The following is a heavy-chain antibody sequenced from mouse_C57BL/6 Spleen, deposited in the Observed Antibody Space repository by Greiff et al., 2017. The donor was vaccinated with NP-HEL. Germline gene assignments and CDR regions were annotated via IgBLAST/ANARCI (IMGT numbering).Heavy chain of an antibody. V-gene: IGHV1-4*01. J-gene: IGHJ2*01. CDR1: GYTFTSYT. D-gene: IGHD1-1*01. CDR2: INPSSGYT. CDR3: ARDYYGSSYVYFDY. Sequence: QVQLQQSGAELARPGASVKMYCKASGYTFTSYTMHWVKQRPGQGLEWIGYINPSSGYTKYNQKFKDKATLTADKSSSTAYMQLSSLTSEDSAVYYCARDYYGSSYVYFDYWGQGTTLTVSS.